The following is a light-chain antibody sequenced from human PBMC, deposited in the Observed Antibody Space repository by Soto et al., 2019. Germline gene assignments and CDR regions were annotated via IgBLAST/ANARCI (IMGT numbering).Light chain of an antibody. CDR3: QQSYSTPVT. CDR2: AAS. V-gene: IGKV1-39*01. Sequence: DIQITQSTSSLSASVGDRVTITCRSSQSISSYLHWYQKNPGKAPKLLIYAASTLHSGVPSRFSGSGSGTDFTLIISSLQPEDFATFYCQQSYSTPVTLGKGTRLEIK. J-gene: IGKJ5*01. CDR1: QSISSY.